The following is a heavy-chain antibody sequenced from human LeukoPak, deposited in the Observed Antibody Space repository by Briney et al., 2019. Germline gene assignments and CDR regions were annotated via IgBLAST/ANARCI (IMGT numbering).Heavy chain of an antibody. J-gene: IGHJ3*02. CDR2: IYYSGST. CDR1: GGSISSSSYY. V-gene: IGHV4-39*01. CDR3: ARHLARGYCSSTSCYPHAFDI. Sequence: SETLSLTCTVSGGSISSSSYYWGWIRQPPGKGLEWIGSIYYSGSTYYNPSLKSRVTISVDTSKNQFSLKLSSVTAADTAVYYCARHLARGYCSSTSCYPHAFDIWGQGTMVTVSS. D-gene: IGHD2-2*01.